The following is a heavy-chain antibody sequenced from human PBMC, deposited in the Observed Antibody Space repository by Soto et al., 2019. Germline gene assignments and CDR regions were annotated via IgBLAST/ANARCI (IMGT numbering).Heavy chain of an antibody. V-gene: IGHV2-5*02. CDR1: GFSLTTSGVG. D-gene: IGHD3-3*01. Sequence: QITLNESGPTVVKPTETLTLTCTFSGFSLTTSGVGVGWVRQSPGKAPEWLAFIYWDDDKRYSTSLKSRLTITKYTSKNQVVLTMANVDPADTATYYCAHRVLRAVFGLVTTTASYFDFWGQGTPVVVSS. CDR3: AHRVLRAVFGLVTTTASYFDF. CDR2: IYWDDDK. J-gene: IGHJ4*02.